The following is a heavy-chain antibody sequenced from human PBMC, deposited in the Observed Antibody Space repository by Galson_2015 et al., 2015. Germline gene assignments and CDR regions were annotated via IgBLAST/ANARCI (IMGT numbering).Heavy chain of an antibody. J-gene: IGHJ6*02. CDR3: AKDQTADDFVNYPMDF. CDR1: GFTFKNYV. V-gene: IGHV3-23*01. CDR2: ISGSGDRT. Sequence: SLRISCAAYGFTFKNYVMNWVRQAPGQGQEWVASISGSGDRTYYADSVKGRFTVSRDNSKNTLYLQVTSLVHEDRAIYYCAKDQTADDFVNYPMDFWGQDTPVTVSS. D-gene: IGHD6-13*01.